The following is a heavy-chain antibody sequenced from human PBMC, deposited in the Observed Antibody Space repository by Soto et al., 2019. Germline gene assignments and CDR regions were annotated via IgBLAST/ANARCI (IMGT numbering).Heavy chain of an antibody. Sequence: PGGPLRLSCAASGFTFSNAWMSWVRQAPGKGLEWIGRIKTNSDGGTVDYASPVKGRFTISRDDSKSMLYLDLNSLKTEDTGVYFCATVYCATTSCYAPFDYWGKGTLVTVSS. CDR1: GFTFSNAW. V-gene: IGHV3-15*01. CDR3: ATVYCATTSCYAPFDY. D-gene: IGHD2-2*01. J-gene: IGHJ4*02. CDR2: IKTNSDGGTV.